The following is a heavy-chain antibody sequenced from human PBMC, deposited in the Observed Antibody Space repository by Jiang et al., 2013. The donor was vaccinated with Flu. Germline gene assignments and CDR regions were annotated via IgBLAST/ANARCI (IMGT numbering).Heavy chain of an antibody. Sequence: GSGLVKPSETLSLTCTVSGGSISGYYWSWIRQPPGKGLEWIGYIYYSGSTNYNPSLKSRITISVDRSKNQFSLKLSSVTAADTAVYYCARDMSYYYDSSGYSIDNWFDPGAREPWSPSPQ. CDR2: IYYSGST. CDR3: ARDMSYYYDSSGYSIDNWFDP. V-gene: IGHV4-59*01. J-gene: IGHJ5*02. CDR1: GGSISGYY. D-gene: IGHD3-22*01.